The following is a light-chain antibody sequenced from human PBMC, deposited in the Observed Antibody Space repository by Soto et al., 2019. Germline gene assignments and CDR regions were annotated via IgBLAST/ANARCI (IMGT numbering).Light chain of an antibody. CDR1: QGISSA. V-gene: IGKV1-13*02. CDR2: DAS. CDR3: QQFTTYRLYS. J-gene: IGKJ2*03. Sequence: AIQLTQSPSSLSASVGDRVTITCRASQGISSALAWYQQKPGKPPKLLIYDASTLENGVPLRFSGSGSGTDFTLTISSLQPEDFATDYCQQFTTYRLYSFGRGTKLEIK.